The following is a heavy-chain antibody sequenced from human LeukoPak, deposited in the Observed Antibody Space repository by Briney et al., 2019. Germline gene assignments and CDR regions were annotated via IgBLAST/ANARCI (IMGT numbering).Heavy chain of an antibody. D-gene: IGHD3-10*01. V-gene: IGHV4-34*01. J-gene: IGHJ4*02. CDR3: ARGVSVSPHFDY. CDR2: INHSGST. CDR1: GGSFSGYY. Sequence: SETLSLTCAVYGGSFSGYYWSWIRQPPGKGLEWIGEINHSGSTNYNPSLKSRDTISVDTSKNQFSLKLSSVTAADTAVYYCARGVSVSPHFDYWGQGTLVTVS.